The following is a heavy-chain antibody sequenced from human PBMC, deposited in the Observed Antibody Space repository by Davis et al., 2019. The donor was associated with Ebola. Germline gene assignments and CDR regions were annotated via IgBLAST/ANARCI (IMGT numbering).Heavy chain of an antibody. CDR2: INPHNGNT. CDR3: AKGTPVTRGPFDY. J-gene: IGHJ4*02. V-gene: IGHV1-18*04. D-gene: IGHD4-17*01. CDR1: GYTFTNYG. Sequence: AASVKVSCKASGYTFTNYGITWVRQAPGQGLEWMGWINPHNGNTNYAQNVQGRVTMTTDTSTSTAYMEVGSLKSDDTAVYYCAKGTPVTRGPFDYWGQGTLVTVSS.